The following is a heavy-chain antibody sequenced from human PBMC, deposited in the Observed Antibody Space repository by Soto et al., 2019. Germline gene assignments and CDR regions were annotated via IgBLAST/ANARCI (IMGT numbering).Heavy chain of an antibody. CDR2: IKSKTDGGTT. V-gene: IGHV3-15*01. CDR1: GFTFSNAW. J-gene: IGHJ4*02. Sequence: EVQLVESGGGLVKPGGSLRLSCAASGFTFSNAWMSWVRQAPGKGLEWVGRIKSKTDGGTTDYAAPVKGRFTISRDDSKNTLYLQMNSLKTEDTAVYYCTTVDIMIPFGGVIPTDYWGQGTLVTVSS. D-gene: IGHD3-16*02. CDR3: TTVDIMIPFGGVIPTDY.